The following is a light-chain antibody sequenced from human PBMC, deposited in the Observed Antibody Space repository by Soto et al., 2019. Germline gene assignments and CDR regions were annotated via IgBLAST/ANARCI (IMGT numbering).Light chain of an antibody. Sequence: QTTQSPSTLSASVGDRVTITCRTSQDIRYDLGWYQQRPGQAPKALMSGASNLQSGVPSRFSGSGSGTDFTLRISRVEAEDIGVYYCMQYTYWPHTFGQGTRLEIK. CDR3: MQYTYWPHT. CDR2: GAS. V-gene: IGKV1-6*01. CDR1: QDIRYD. J-gene: IGKJ5*01.